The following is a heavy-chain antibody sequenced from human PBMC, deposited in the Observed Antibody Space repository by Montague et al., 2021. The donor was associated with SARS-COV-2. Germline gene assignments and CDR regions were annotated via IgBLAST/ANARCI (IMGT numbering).Heavy chain of an antibody. D-gene: IGHD3-22*01. J-gene: IGHJ4*02. V-gene: IGHV3-13*04. CDR3: ARGAYYYDSSGYYYPYYFDY. CDR2: IGTAGDT. CDR1: GFTFSSYD. Sequence: SLRLSCAASGFTFSSYDMHWVRQATGKGLEWVSAIGTAGDTYYPSSVKGRFTISRENAKNSLYLQMNSLRAGDTAVYYCARGAYYYDSSGYYYPYYFDYWGQGTLVTVSS.